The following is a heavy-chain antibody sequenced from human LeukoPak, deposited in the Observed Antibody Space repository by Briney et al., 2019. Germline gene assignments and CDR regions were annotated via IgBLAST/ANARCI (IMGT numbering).Heavy chain of an antibody. CDR2: IYYSGST. D-gene: IGHD4-23*01. Sequence: SETLSLTCTVSGGSISSYYWSWIRQPPGKGLEWIGYIYYSGSTNYNPSLKSRVTISVDTSKNQFSLKLSSVTAADTAVYYCATVLTTVVFDYWGQGTLVTVSS. J-gene: IGHJ4*02. V-gene: IGHV4-59*01. CDR1: GGSISSYY. CDR3: ATVLTTVVFDY.